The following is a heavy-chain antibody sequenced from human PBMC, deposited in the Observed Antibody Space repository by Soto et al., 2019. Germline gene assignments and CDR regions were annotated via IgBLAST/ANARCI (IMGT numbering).Heavy chain of an antibody. CDR3: ARHDSYGYENYYMDV. V-gene: IGHV4-39*01. Sequence: SETLSLTCTVSGGSISSSSYYWGWIRQPPGKGLEWIGSIYYSGSTYYNPSLKSRVTISVDTSKNQFSLKLSSVTAADTAVYYCARHDSYGYENYYMDVWGKGTTVTVSS. CDR1: GGSISSSSYY. D-gene: IGHD5-18*01. J-gene: IGHJ6*03. CDR2: IYYSGST.